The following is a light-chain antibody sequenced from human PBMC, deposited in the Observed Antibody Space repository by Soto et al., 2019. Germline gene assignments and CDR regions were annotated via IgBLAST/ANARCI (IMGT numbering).Light chain of an antibody. V-gene: IGLV2-14*03. CDR1: SSDVGGFNY. CDR2: DVT. J-gene: IGLJ1*01. Sequence: QSALTQPASVSGSPGQSITISCTGTSSDVGGFNYVSCYQQHPGKAPKLMIYDVTNRPSGVSYRFSGSKSGNTASLTISGLQAEDEADYYRNSYTSSSTYVFGTGTKLTVL. CDR3: NSYTSSSTYV.